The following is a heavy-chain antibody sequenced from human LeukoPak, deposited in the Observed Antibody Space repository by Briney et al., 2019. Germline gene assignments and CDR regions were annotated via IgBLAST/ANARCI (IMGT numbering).Heavy chain of an antibody. Sequence: ASVKVSCKASGYAWTSYGISWVRQAPGQGLDWMGFISAYNGNTSYAQKLQGRVTMTTDTSTRTAYKELRSLRSDDTAVYYWARGAMVRGVTGMDVWGKGTTVTVSS. CDR3: ARGAMVRGVTGMDV. J-gene: IGHJ6*04. D-gene: IGHD3-10*01. V-gene: IGHV1-18*04. CDR1: GYAWTSYG. CDR2: ISAYNGNT.